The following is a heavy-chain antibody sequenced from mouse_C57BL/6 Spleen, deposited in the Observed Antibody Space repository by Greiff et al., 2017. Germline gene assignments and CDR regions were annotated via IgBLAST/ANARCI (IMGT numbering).Heavy chain of an antibody. Sequence: VQLQQSGAELVRPGASVKLSCTASGFNIKDDYMHWVKQRPEQGLEWIGWIDPENGDTEYASKFQGKAPITADTSSNTAYLQLSSLTSEDTAVYYCTTYRNAGWGKGTTLTVSS. D-gene: IGHD2-14*01. CDR3: TTYRNAG. V-gene: IGHV14-4*01. J-gene: IGHJ2*01. CDR2: IDPENGDT. CDR1: GFNIKDDY.